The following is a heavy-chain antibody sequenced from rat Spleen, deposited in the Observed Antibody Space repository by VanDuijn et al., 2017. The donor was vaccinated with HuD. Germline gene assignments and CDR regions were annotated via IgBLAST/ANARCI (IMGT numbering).Heavy chain of an antibody. CDR2: ISYDGGRN. CDR3: ARHGLSNNYGWFAY. Sequence: EVQLVESGGGLVQPGRSLKLSCVASGFTFNNYWMTWIRQAPGKGLEWVATISYDGGRNFYRDSVKGRFIISRDNAKSTLYLQMDSLRAEDTASYSCARHGLSNNYGWFAYWGQGTLVTVSS. J-gene: IGHJ3*01. D-gene: IGHD1-10*01. CDR1: GFTFNNYW. V-gene: IGHV5-31*01.